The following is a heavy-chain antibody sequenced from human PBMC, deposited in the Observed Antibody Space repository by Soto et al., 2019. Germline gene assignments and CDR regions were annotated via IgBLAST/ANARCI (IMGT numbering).Heavy chain of an antibody. V-gene: IGHV4-61*08. CDR2: VYYSGTT. CDR3: ARTTAVPNTLRSRYFFDY. D-gene: IGHD4-17*01. Sequence: SETLSLTCTVFGDSLCVADYFWSWIRQPPGKRLEWIGYVYYSGTTNYNPSLKSRVTISVDLSKNRFSLRLSSVTTADTALYYCARTTAVPNTLRSRYFFDYWGQGTLVTVSS. CDR1: GDSLCVADYF. J-gene: IGHJ4*02.